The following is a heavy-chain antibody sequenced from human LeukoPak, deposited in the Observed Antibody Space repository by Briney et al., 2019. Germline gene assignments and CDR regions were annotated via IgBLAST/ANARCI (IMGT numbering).Heavy chain of an antibody. J-gene: IGHJ4*02. CDR2: IFYTGTT. V-gene: IGHV4-59*01. CDR1: GGSINNYY. CDR3: ARVSVHGYSDY. Sequence: SETLSLTCTVSGGSINNYYWTWIRQPPGKGLEWIGYIFYTGTTKYNPSLKSRVTISVDTSENQFSLKLTSVTAADTAVCYCARVSVHGYSDYWGQGTLVTVSS. D-gene: IGHD2-8*01.